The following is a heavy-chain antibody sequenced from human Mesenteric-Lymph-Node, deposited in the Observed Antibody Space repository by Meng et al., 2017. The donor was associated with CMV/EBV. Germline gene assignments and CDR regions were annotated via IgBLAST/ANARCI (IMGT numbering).Heavy chain of an antibody. J-gene: IGHJ6*02. CDR3: ARDNNPYLIFGVVTPPYYYGMDV. Sequence: GESLKISCKASGYTFTKYYIHWVRQAPGQGLEWMATINPSGGNTDYAQKFQGRVTMTRDTSTSTVYMELSSLRSEDTAVYYCARDNNPYLIFGVVTPPYYYGMDVWGQGTTVTVSS. D-gene: IGHD3-3*01. CDR2: INPSGGNT. CDR1: GYTFTKYY. V-gene: IGHV1-46*01.